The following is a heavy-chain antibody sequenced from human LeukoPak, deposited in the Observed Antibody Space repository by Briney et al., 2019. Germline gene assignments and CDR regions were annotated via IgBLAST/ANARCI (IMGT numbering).Heavy chain of an antibody. Sequence: SETLSLTCTVSGYSISSGYYWGWIRQPPGKGLEWIGSIYHSGSTNYNPSLKSRVTISVDTSKSQFSLKLSSVTAADTAVYYCARGSSGYDFTYWGQGTLVTVSS. CDR2: IYHSGST. CDR3: ARGSSGYDFTY. D-gene: IGHD5-12*01. V-gene: IGHV4-38-2*02. J-gene: IGHJ4*02. CDR1: GYSISSGYY.